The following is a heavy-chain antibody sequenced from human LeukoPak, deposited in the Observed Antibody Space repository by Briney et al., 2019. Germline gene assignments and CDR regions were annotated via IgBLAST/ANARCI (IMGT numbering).Heavy chain of an antibody. J-gene: IGHJ4*02. CDR1: GFTFSSYG. V-gene: IGHV3-30*02. CDR3: ANPAGSYNFDY. D-gene: IGHD1-26*01. Sequence: GGSLRLSCAASGFTFSSYGMHWVRQAPGKGLEWVAVIWYDGSNKYYADSVKGRFTISRDNSKNTLYLQMNSLRGEDTAVYYCANPAGSYNFDYWGQGTLVTVSS. CDR2: IWYDGSNK.